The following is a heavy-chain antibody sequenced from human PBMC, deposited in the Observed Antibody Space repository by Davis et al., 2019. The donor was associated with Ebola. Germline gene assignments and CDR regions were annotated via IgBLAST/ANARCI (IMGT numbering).Heavy chain of an antibody. Sequence: PSETLSLTCTVSGGSVSSGSYYWSWIRQPPGKGLEWIGYIYYSGSTNYNPSLKSRVTISVDTSKNQFSLKLSSVTAADTAVYYCAREYCSSTSCPFDYWGQGTLVTVSS. CDR3: AREYCSSTSCPFDY. CDR1: GGSVSSGSYY. D-gene: IGHD2-2*01. J-gene: IGHJ4*02. CDR2: IYYSGST. V-gene: IGHV4-61*01.